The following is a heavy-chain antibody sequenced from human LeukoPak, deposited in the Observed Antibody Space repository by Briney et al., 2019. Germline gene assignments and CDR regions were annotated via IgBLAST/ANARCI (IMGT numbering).Heavy chain of an antibody. Sequence: GGSLRLSCAASGFTFSSYSMNWVRQAPGKGLEWVSSISSSSSYIYYADSVEGRFTISRDNAKNSLYLQMNSLRAEDTAVYYCARVGILTGESRYYFDYWGQGTLVTVSS. D-gene: IGHD7-27*01. J-gene: IGHJ4*02. CDR3: ARVGILTGESRYYFDY. V-gene: IGHV3-21*01. CDR1: GFTFSSYS. CDR2: ISSSSSYI.